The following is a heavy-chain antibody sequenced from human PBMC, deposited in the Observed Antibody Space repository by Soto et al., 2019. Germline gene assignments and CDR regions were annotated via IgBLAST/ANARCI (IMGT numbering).Heavy chain of an antibody. CDR1: GGTFSSYA. D-gene: IGHD6-6*01. CDR3: ARVPRYNSSSGFDY. CDR2: IVPIFGTA. J-gene: IGHJ4*02. V-gene: IGHV1-69*06. Sequence: QVQLVQSGAEVQKPGSSVKVSCKASGGTFSSYAISWVRQAPGQGLEWMGGIVPIFGTANYAQKFQGRATITADKSTSTAYMELSTLRTGDTAVDYCARVPRYNSSSGFDYWGQGTPVPVFS.